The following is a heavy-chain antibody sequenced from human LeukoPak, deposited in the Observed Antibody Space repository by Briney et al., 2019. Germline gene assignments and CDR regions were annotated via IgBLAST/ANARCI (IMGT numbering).Heavy chain of an antibody. Sequence: ASVTVSCKASGYTFTGYYLHWVRQAPGQGLEWMGWINPNNGATNYAQKFQGRVTMTRDTSISTAYMELSRLRSDDTAVYYCARYGAVAGFDYWGQGTLVTVSS. CDR3: ARYGAVAGFDY. D-gene: IGHD6-19*01. CDR2: INPNNGAT. V-gene: IGHV1-2*02. J-gene: IGHJ4*02. CDR1: GYTFTGYY.